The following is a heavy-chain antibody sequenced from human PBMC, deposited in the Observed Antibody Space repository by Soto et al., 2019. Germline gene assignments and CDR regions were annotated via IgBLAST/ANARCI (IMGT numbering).Heavy chain of an antibody. D-gene: IGHD1-26*01. J-gene: IGHJ4*02. Sequence: ASVKVSCKASGYTFTGYYMHWVRQAPGQGLEWMGWINPNSGGTNYAQKFQGRVTMTRDTSISTAYMELSRLRSDDTAVYYCARDRYYSGSYGSWGQGTLVTASS. CDR3: ARDRYYSGSYGS. CDR2: INPNSGGT. CDR1: GYTFTGYY. V-gene: IGHV1-2*02.